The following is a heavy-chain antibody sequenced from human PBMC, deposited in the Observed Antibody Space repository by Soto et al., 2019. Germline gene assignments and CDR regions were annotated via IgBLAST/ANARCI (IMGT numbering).Heavy chain of an antibody. CDR1: GFTFSSYG. CDR3: AKNTRGVGDGYNWNWFDP. CDR2: ISYDGSNK. D-gene: IGHD5-12*01. V-gene: IGHV3-30*18. J-gene: IGHJ5*02. Sequence: GGSLRLSCAASGFTFSSYGMHWVRQAPGKGLEWVAVISYDGSNKYYADSVKGRFTISRDNSKNTLYLQMNSLRAEDTAVYYCAKNTRGVGDGYNWNWFDPWGQGTLVTVSS.